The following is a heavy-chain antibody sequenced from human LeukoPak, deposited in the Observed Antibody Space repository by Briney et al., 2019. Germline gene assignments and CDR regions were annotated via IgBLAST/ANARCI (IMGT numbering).Heavy chain of an antibody. D-gene: IGHD6-19*01. CDR3: ARDRDSGWLFYYGMDV. CDR2: ISSSGVTK. J-gene: IGHJ6*02. Sequence: GGSLRLSCEASGFSFTNTWMSWVRQAPGKGLEWLSYISSSGVTKYYADSVKGRFTISRDNAKSSVYLQMNRLRADDTALYYCARDRDSGWLFYYGMDVWGQGTTVTVSS. V-gene: IGHV3-11*04. CDR1: GFSFTNTW.